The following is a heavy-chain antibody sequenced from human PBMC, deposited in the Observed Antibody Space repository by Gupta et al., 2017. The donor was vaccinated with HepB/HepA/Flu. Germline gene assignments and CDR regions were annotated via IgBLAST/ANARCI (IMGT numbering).Heavy chain of an antibody. D-gene: IGHD1-7*01. CDR2: IFSNDEK. J-gene: IGHJ5*02. CDR1: GFSLSTASMG. V-gene: IGHV2-26*01. Sequence: QVTWKESGPVLLKPTETLTLTCTVSGFSLSTASMGVSCISQTPGKALEWLAHIFSNDEKSYSTSLKSRFTISKDTSKSQVVLTMTNMDPVDTATYYCARIWITGTTKGWFDPWGQGTLVTVSS. CDR3: ARIWITGTTKGWFDP.